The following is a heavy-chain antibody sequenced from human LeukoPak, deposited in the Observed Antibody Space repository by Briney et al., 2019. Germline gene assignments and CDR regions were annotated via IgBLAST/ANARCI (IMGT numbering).Heavy chain of an antibody. CDR1: GYTFTSYG. CDR3: ARPIYSGYDFDY. D-gene: IGHD5-12*01. V-gene: IGHV1-18*01. J-gene: IGHJ4*02. Sequence: ASVEVSCKASGYTFTSYGISWVRQAPGQGLEWMGWISAYNGNTNYAQKLQGRVTMTTDTSTSTAYMELRSLRSDDTAVYYCARPIYSGYDFDYWGQGTLVTVSS. CDR2: ISAYNGNT.